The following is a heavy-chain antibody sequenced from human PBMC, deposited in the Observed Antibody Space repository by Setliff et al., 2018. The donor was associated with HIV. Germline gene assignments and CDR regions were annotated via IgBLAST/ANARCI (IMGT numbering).Heavy chain of an antibody. CDR2: IYYSGST. D-gene: IGHD6-19*01. V-gene: IGHV4-59*08. CDR3: ARLNQQWLVRDSGSNWFDP. CDR1: GASISSFY. J-gene: IGHJ5*02. Sequence: LSLTCTVSGASISSFYWSWIRQPPGKGLDWIGYIYYSGSTNYNPSLKSRVTMSVDTSKNRFSLKLNSATAADTAVYYCARLNQQWLVRDSGSNWFDPWGQGIPVTVSS.